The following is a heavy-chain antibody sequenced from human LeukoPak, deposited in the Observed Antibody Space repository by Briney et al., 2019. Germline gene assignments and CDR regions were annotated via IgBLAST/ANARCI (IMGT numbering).Heavy chain of an antibody. J-gene: IGHJ4*02. D-gene: IGHD3-3*01. CDR3: ARQYYDFWSGSSFDY. V-gene: IGHV3-20*04. Sequence: PGGSLRLSCAASGFAFDGYGMSWVRQAPGKGLEWVAGINTNGGSTGYADSVKGRFTISRDNAKNTLYLQMNSLRAEDTAVYYCARQYYDFWSGSSFDYWGQGTLVTVSS. CDR2: INTNGGST. CDR1: GFAFDGYG.